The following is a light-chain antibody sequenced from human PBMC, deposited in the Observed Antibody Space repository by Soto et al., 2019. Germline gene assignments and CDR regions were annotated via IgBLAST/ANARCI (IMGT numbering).Light chain of an antibody. CDR2: LGS. J-gene: IGKJ2*01. CDR1: RTLRHSNGSDY. CDR3: MQALQTPMYT. V-gene: IGKV2-28*01. Sequence: DLVMTQSPLSLPVTPGEPASISCRPGRTLRHSNGSDYLDWYLKKPGQPPQLLIYLGSNRASGVPDRFSGSGSGTDFTLKISRAEAEDVGVYYCMQALQTPMYTFGQGTKLEIK.